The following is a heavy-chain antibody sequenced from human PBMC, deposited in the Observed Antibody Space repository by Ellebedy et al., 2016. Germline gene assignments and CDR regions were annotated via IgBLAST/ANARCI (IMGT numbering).Heavy chain of an antibody. CDR1: GFSFSTYG. J-gene: IGHJ5*02. CDR2: ISYDGSEK. Sequence: GESLKISXLPSGFSFSTYGINWVRQAPGKGLEWVALISYDGSEKKYADSVKGRFVISRDNSKNRLFLQMNSLRADDTAVYYCAKDPSGWAAGWFGPWGQGTLVTVSS. CDR3: AKDPSGWAAGWFGP. V-gene: IGHV3-33*05. D-gene: IGHD6-19*01.